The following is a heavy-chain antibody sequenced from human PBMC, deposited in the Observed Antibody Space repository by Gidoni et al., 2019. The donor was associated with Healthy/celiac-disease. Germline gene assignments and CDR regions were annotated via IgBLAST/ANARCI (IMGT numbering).Heavy chain of an antibody. J-gene: IGHJ4*02. V-gene: IGHV4-34*01. CDR2: INHSGST. CDR3: ARGIGGRSSSWYRY. CDR1: GGSCSGYY. Sequence: QVQLQQWGAGLLKPSETLSLPGAVYGGSCSGYYWSWIRQPPGKGLEWIGEINHSGSTNYNPSLKSRVTISVDTSKNQFSLKLSSVTAADTAVYYCARGIGGRSSSWYRYWGQGTLVTVSS. D-gene: IGHD6-13*01.